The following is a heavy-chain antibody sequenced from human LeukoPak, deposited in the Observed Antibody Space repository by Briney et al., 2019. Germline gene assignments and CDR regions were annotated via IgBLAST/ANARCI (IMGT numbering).Heavy chain of an antibody. J-gene: IGHJ3*02. CDR1: GGSISTYY. V-gene: IGHV4-59*01. CDR2: IHYSGST. CDR3: ARVGSYAFDI. Sequence: SETLSFTCTVSGGSISTYYWSWIRQPPGKGLEWIGYIHYSGSTNQNPSLKSRVTISVDTYKNQFSLKLSSVTAADTAVYYCARVGSYAFDIWGQGTMVPVSS.